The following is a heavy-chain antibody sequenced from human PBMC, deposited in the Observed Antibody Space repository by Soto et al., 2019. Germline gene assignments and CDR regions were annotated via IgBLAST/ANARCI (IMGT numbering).Heavy chain of an antibody. Sequence: GGSLRLSCTASGFTFGDYAMSWVRQAPGKGLEWVGFIRSKAYGGTTEYAASVKGRFTISRDDSKSIAYLQMNSLKTEDTAVYYCTRDVSYYDSSGYDYWGQGTLVTVSS. CDR2: IRSKAYGGTT. V-gene: IGHV3-49*04. D-gene: IGHD3-22*01. J-gene: IGHJ4*02. CDR3: TRDVSYYDSSGYDY. CDR1: GFTFGDYA.